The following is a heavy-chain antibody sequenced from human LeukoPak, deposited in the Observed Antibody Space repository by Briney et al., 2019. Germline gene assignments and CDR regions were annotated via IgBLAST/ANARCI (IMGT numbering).Heavy chain of an antibody. CDR2: IYYTGGT. D-gene: IGHD3-22*01. Sequence: SETLSLTCTVSGGSISSFYWSWIRQSPGKGLEWIGYIYYTGGTNYHPSLKSRVTISVDTSKNQFSLKLSSVTAADTAVYYCARGKITSSGYYGYWGQGTLVTVSS. CDR1: GGSISSFY. J-gene: IGHJ4*02. V-gene: IGHV4-59*01. CDR3: ARGKITSSGYYGY.